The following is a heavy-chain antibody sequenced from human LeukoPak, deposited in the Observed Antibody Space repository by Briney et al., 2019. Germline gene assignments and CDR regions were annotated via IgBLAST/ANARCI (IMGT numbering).Heavy chain of an antibody. Sequence: SETLSLTCTVSGGSISSDSYYWSWIRQPAGKGLEWIGRIYTSGSTKFNPSLNGRVSISRDTSNNFFSLRLRSVTAADTAVYFCARGRVSSSTWYSTYYYFFYMDFWGKGTTVTVSS. CDR3: ARGRVSSSTWYSTYYYFFYMDF. D-gene: IGHD4-11*01. CDR2: IYTSGST. CDR1: GGSISSDSYY. J-gene: IGHJ6*03. V-gene: IGHV4-61*02.